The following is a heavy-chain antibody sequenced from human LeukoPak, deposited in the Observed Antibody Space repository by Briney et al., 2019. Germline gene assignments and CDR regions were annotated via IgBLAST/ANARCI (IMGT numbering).Heavy chain of an antibody. CDR2: IYYSGST. V-gene: IGHV4-59*12. D-gene: IGHD6-19*01. CDR3: ASSERSSGWFSGGRDYFDY. Sequence: SETLSLTCTVSGGSISSYYWSWIRQPPGKGLEWIGYIYYSGSTYYNPSLKSRVTISVDTSKNHFSLKLSSVTAADTAVYYCASSERSSGWFSGGRDYFDYWGQGTLVTVSS. J-gene: IGHJ4*02. CDR1: GGSISSYY.